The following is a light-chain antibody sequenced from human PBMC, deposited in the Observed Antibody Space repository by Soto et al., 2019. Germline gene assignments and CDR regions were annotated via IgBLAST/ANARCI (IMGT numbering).Light chain of an antibody. CDR2: DAS. V-gene: IGKV3D-20*01. CDR1: QRISSSY. J-gene: IGKJ5*01. Sequence: EVVLKQSPATLSLSPGERATLSCGASQRISSSYLAWYQQKPGLAPRLLIYDASTRATGIPDRFSGSVSGTDFTLTISRLEPEDFVVYYCQQYGSSPITFGQGTRLE. CDR3: QQYGSSPIT.